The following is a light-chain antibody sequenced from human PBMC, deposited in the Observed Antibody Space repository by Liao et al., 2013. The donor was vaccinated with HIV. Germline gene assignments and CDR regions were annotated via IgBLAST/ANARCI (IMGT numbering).Light chain of an antibody. J-gene: IGLJ2*01. Sequence: SYELTQSPSVSVSPGQTVAIMCSGDKLGDKYACWYQQKPGQSPVLVIYQDTKRPSGIPERFSGSNSGNTATLTISGTPAMDEADYYCQAWDSSTGDVLFGGGTKL. CDR3: QAWDSSTGDVL. CDR1: KLGDKY. CDR2: QDT. V-gene: IGLV3-1*01.